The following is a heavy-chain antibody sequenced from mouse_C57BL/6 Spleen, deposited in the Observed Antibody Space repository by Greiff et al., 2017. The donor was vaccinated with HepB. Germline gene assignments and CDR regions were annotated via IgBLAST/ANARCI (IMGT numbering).Heavy chain of an antibody. CDR1: GYAFSSSW. CDR3: APGYYGGY. J-gene: IGHJ2*01. CDR2: IYPGDGDT. D-gene: IGHD1-1*01. V-gene: IGHV1-82*01. Sequence: QVQLQQSGPELVKPGASVKISCKASGYAFSSSWMNWVKQRPGKGLEWIGRIYPGDGDTNYNGKFKGKATLTADKSSSTAYMQLSSLTSEDSAVYFCAPGYYGGYWGQGTTLTVSS.